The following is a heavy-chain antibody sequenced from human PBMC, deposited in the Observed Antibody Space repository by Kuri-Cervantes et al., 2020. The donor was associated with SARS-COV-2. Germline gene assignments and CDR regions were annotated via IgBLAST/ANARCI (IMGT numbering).Heavy chain of an antibody. D-gene: IGHD6-6*01. CDR3: ARAHPSSSSPPFFDY. J-gene: IGHJ4*02. CDR1: GGSIGSYY. V-gene: IGHV4-30-4*08. CDR2: IYYSGST. Sequence: LRLSCTVSGGSIGSYYWSWIRQPPGKGLEWIGYIYYSGSTYYNPSLKSRVTISVDTSKNQFSLKLSSVTAADTAVYYCARAHPSSSSPPFFDYWGQGTLVTVSS.